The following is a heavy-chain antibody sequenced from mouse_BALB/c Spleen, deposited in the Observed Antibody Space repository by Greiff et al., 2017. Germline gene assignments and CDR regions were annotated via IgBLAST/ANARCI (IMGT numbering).Heavy chain of an antibody. CDR2: ISSGSSTI. V-gene: IGHV5-17*02. CDR3: ARRITTVGGFDV. Sequence: EVKLVESGGGLVQPGGSRKLSCAASGFTFSSFGMHWVRQAPEKGLEWVAYISSGSSTIYYADTVKGRFTISRDNPKNTLFLQMTSLRSEDTAMYYCARRITTVGGFDVWGAGTTVTVSS. J-gene: IGHJ1*01. D-gene: IGHD1-1*01. CDR1: GFTFSSFG.